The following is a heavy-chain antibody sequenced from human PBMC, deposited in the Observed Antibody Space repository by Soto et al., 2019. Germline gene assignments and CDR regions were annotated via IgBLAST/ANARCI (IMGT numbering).Heavy chain of an antibody. V-gene: IGHV4-59*01. CDR2: IYYRGST. CDR1: GVSISSYY. D-gene: IGHD2-15*01. J-gene: IGHJ4*02. CDR3: ARGILGYCSGGSCYRPDYFDY. Sequence: PAETLSLTCTVSGVSISSYYWIWIRRPPGEGLEWSGYIYYRGSTNYNPSLKSRVTISVDTSKNQFSLKLSSVTAADTAVYYCARGILGYCSGGSCYRPDYFDYWGQGTLVTVSS.